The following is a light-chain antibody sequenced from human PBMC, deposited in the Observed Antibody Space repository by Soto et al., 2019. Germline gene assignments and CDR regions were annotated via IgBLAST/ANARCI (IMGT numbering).Light chain of an antibody. CDR1: SRDVVGYNY. J-gene: IGLJ3*02. V-gene: IGLV2-8*01. CDR3: SSYAASNNFYFV. Sequence: QSAPTQPPSASGAPGQAVPLSCTGTSRDVVGYNYVSWYQQYPGRAPKLMIYEVTKRPSGVPDRFSGSKSGNTASLTVSGLQAEDEADYYCSSYAASNNFYFVFGGGTQLTVL. CDR2: EVT.